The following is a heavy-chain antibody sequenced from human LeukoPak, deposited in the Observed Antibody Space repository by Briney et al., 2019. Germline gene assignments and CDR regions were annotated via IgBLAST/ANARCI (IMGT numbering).Heavy chain of an antibody. V-gene: IGHV4-39*01. D-gene: IGHD6-6*01. CDR1: CGSINSSSYY. Sequence: SETLSLTCTVSCGSINSSSYYWGWIRQPPGKGLEWIGSIYYSGSTYYNPSLKSRVTISVDTSKNQFSLKLSSVTAADAAVYYCARLSSSSSYFDYWGQGALVTVSS. CDR3: ARLSSSSSYFDY. CDR2: IYYSGST. J-gene: IGHJ4*02.